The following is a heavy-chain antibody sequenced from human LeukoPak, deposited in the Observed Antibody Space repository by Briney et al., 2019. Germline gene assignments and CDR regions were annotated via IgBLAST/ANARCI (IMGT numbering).Heavy chain of an antibody. CDR3: AKGFYYHDSSGYYQPADY. CDR1: GFTFSSYA. CDR2: ISGSGGST. V-gene: IGHV3-23*01. J-gene: IGHJ4*02. D-gene: IGHD3-22*01. Sequence: PGGSLRLSCAASGFTFSSYAMSWVRQAPGKGLEWVSAISGSGGSTYYADSVKGRFTISRDNSKNTLYLQMNSLRAEDTAVYYCAKGFYYHDSSGYYQPADYWGQGTLVTVSS.